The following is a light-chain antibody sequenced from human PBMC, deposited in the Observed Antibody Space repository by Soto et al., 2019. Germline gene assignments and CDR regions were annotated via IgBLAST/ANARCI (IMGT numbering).Light chain of an antibody. CDR2: ATS. Sequence: EVVMRQSPATLSVSPGEGATFSSRASQGIGDTLAWYQHKPGQTPRLLLYATSTRATGVPNRFSGSRSGADFTLTINSLQSEDFAVCYCQHYNSWPLTFGGGTQVAIK. V-gene: IGKV3-15*01. J-gene: IGKJ4*01. CDR3: QHYNSWPLT. CDR1: QGIGDT.